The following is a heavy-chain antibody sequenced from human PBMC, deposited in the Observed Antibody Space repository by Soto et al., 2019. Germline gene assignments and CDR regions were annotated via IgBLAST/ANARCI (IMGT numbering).Heavy chain of an antibody. D-gene: IGHD2-2*01. Sequence: QVQLVESGGGVVQPGRSLRLSCAVSGFTFSSYGMHWVRQAPGKGLEWVAVISYDGSNKYYADSVKGRFTISRDNSKNTLYLQMNSLRAEDTAVYYCAKDWGYCSSTSCSYGMDVWGQGTTVTVSS. CDR2: ISYDGSNK. V-gene: IGHV3-30*18. CDR3: AKDWGYCSSTSCSYGMDV. CDR1: GFTFSSYG. J-gene: IGHJ6*02.